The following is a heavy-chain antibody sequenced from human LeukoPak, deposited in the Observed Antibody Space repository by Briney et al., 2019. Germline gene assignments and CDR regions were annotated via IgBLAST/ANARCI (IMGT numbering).Heavy chain of an antibody. Sequence: GGSLRLSCAASGFTFDDYVMSWVRLAPGKGLEWVSGINWNSGSTGYADSVKGRFTISRNNAKNSLYLQMNSLRAEDTALYYCARDEYSGSFDYWGQVTLVTVSS. CDR2: INWNSGST. V-gene: IGHV3-20*04. J-gene: IGHJ4*02. D-gene: IGHD1-26*01. CDR1: GFTFDDYV. CDR3: ARDEYSGSFDY.